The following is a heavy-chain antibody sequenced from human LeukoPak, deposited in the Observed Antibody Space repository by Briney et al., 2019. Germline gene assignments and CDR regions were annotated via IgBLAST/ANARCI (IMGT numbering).Heavy chain of an antibody. CDR2: IYYSGST. J-gene: IGHJ3*02. CDR1: GGSISSYY. V-gene: IGHV4-59*01. D-gene: IGHD2-15*01. Sequence: SETLSLTCTVSGGSISSYYWSWIRQPPGQGLEWIGYIYYSGSTNYNPSLKSRGRTSVDTAKKQFSLKLSSVTAADTAVYYCARAPRGVVVKSDAFDIWGQGTMVTVSS. CDR3: ARAPRGVVVKSDAFDI.